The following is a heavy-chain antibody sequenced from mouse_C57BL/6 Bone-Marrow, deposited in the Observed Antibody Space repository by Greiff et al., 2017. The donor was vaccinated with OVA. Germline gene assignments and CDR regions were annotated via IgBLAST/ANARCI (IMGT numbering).Heavy chain of an antibody. V-gene: IGHV1-20*01. CDR3: ARSTVVGRDWYFDV. Sequence: EVQLQQSGPELVKPGDSVKISCKASGYSFTGYFMNWVMQSHGKSLEWIGRINPYNGDTFYNQKFKGKATLTVDKSSSTAHMELRSLTSEDSAVYFCARSTVVGRDWYFDVWGTGTTVTVSS. J-gene: IGHJ1*03. CDR1: GYSFTGYF. D-gene: IGHD1-1*01. CDR2: INPYNGDT.